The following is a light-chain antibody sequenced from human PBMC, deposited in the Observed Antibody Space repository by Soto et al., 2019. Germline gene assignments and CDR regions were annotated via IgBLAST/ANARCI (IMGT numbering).Light chain of an antibody. CDR1: QSISRW. Sequence: DIQMTQSPSTLSASVGDRVTITCRASQSISRWLAWYPLKPGKAPKVLIWDASTLQRGVPSRFSGSGSGTEFTLTISSLQPDDFATYYCQQYNGHSTWTFGQGTKVDIK. V-gene: IGKV1-5*01. CDR3: QQYNGHSTWT. J-gene: IGKJ1*01. CDR2: DAS.